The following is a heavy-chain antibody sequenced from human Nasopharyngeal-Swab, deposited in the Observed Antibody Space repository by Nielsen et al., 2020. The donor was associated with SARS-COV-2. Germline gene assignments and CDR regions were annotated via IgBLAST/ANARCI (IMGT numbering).Heavy chain of an antibody. J-gene: IGHJ4*02. CDR1: GYTFSSYW. V-gene: IGHV3-74*01. CDR3: ARGPTPSDNSAFLRD. Sequence: GGSLRLSCAASGYTFSSYWMHWVRQSPGKGLVRVSAISTDGTIAYYAGSERGRFTISRDNAKSTVYLHVGSLTADDTAIYYCARGPTPSDNSAFLRDWGQGTLVTVSS. CDR2: ISTDGTIA. D-gene: IGHD6-19*01.